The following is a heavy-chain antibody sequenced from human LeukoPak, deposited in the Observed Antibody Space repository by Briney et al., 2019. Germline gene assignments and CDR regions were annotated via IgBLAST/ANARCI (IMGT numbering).Heavy chain of an antibody. CDR3: AKEGTICSRGPFYFDD. V-gene: IGHV3-23*01. CDR2: IRGSSCST. J-gene: IGHJ4*02. CDR1: GFTFNNYA. D-gene: IGHD5-24*01. Sequence: GGSLRLSCVASGFTFNNYAMTWVRQAPGKGLEWVSAIRGSSCSTYYADSVKGRFTISRDNAKNSLYLQMNSLRAEDTAVYYCAKEGTICSRGPFYFDDWGQVALVTVS.